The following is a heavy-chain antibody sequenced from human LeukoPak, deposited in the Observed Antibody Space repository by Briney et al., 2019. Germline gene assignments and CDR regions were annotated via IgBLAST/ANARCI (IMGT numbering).Heavy chain of an antibody. CDR1: GFTFSSYE. CDR2: ISGSGSII. J-gene: IGHJ4*02. D-gene: IGHD3-10*01. V-gene: IGHV3-48*03. Sequence: GGSLRLSCAASGFTFSSYEMNWVRQAPGKGLEWVSYISGSGSIIFYADSVKGRFTIYRDNAKNSLHLQMSRLRGENTADYYCAREYPDEGDGWGYWGQGTLVTVSS. CDR3: AREYPDEGDGWGY.